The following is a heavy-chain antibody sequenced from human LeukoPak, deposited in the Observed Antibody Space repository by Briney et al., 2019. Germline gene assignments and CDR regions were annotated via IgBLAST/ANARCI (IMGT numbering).Heavy chain of an antibody. V-gene: IGHV4-4*07. CDR2: IYTSGST. CDR1: GGSISSYY. CDR3: ARGDKPGQGFDY. D-gene: IGHD2-15*01. Sequence: SETLFLTCTVSGGSISSYYWSWIRQPAGKGLEWIGRIYTSGSTNYNPSLKSRLTMSVDTSKNQFSLNLTSVTAADTAVYYCARGDKPGQGFDYWGQGTLVTVSS. J-gene: IGHJ4*02.